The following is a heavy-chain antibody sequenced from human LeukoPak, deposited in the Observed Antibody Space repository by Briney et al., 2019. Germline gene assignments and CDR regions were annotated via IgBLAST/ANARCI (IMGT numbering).Heavy chain of an antibody. D-gene: IGHD2-2*02. CDR3: ARYCSSTSCYREWFDP. J-gene: IGHJ5*02. Sequence: SQTLSLTCTVSGGSISSGGYYWSWIRQHPGKGLEWIGYIYYSGSTYYNPSLKSRVTISVDTSKNQFSLKLSSVTAADTAVYYCARYCSSTSCYREWFDPWGQGTLVTVSS. CDR2: IYYSGST. V-gene: IGHV4-31*03. CDR1: GGSISSGGYY.